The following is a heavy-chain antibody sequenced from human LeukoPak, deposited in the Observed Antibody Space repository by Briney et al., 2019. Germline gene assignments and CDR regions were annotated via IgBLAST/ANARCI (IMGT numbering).Heavy chain of an antibody. Sequence: GGSLRLSCAASGFTVSSNHMSWVRQAPGKGLEWASVIYSGGTPYYSDSVKGRFTISRDTSKNTLYLQMNSLRVEDTAVYYCARVISGSYAGMDVWGQGTTVTVAS. CDR2: IYSGGTP. CDR3: ARVISGSYAGMDV. D-gene: IGHD1-26*01. J-gene: IGHJ6*02. CDR1: GFTVSSNH. V-gene: IGHV3-53*01.